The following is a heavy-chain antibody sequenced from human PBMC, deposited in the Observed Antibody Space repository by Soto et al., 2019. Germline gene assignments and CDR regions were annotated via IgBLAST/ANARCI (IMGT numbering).Heavy chain of an antibody. CDR1: GFTFSSYG. Sequence: GGSLRLSCAASGFTFSSYGMHWVRQAPGKGLEWVAVISYDGSNKYYADSVKGRFTISRDNSKNTLYLQMNSLRAEDTAVYYCAKGARRRAVAGSYYFDYWGQGTLVTVSS. J-gene: IGHJ4*02. CDR2: ISYDGSNK. V-gene: IGHV3-30*18. D-gene: IGHD6-19*01. CDR3: AKGARRRAVAGSYYFDY.